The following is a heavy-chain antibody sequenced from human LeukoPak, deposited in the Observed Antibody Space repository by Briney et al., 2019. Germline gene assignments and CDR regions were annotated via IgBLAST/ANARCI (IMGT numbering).Heavy chain of an antibody. CDR3: ASGGDSIQLWLFEFDY. CDR2: IWNDGSKK. CDR1: GFTFSNYG. V-gene: IGHV3-33*03. Sequence: PGRSLRLSCAASGFTFSNYGMHWVRQAPGKGLEWVAFIWNDGSKKYYADSVKGRFTISRDDSKNTLYLQMNSLRDEDTAVYYCASGGDSIQLWLFEFDYWGQGTLVTVSS. J-gene: IGHJ4*02. D-gene: IGHD5-18*01.